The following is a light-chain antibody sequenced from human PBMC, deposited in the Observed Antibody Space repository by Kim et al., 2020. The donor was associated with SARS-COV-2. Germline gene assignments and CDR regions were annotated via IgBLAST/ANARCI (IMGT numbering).Light chain of an antibody. CDR3: NSRDSNDNVV. Sequence: SSELTQDPAVSVDLGQTVRITCQGDSLRSYYATWYQQKPGQAPIVVIYGKNNRPSGIPDRFSGSSSGNTTSLTNTGTQAGDEADYYRNSRDSNDNVVFGG. J-gene: IGLJ2*01. V-gene: IGLV3-19*01. CDR2: GKN. CDR1: SLRSYY.